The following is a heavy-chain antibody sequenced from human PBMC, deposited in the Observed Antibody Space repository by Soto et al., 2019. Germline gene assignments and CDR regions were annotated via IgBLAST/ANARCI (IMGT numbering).Heavy chain of an antibody. J-gene: IGHJ4*02. CDR1: GFTVSSTY. V-gene: IGHV3-53*01. CDR3: ATMYRGSSPLQY. CDR2: IYSGGST. D-gene: IGHD1-26*01. Sequence: EVQLVESGGGLIQPGGSLRLSCAASGFTVSSTYMSWVRQAPGKGLEWVSVIYSGGSTFYADSVKGRFTISRDNSKNTLYLHMNSLRAEDTAVYYCATMYRGSSPLQYWGQGTLVTVSS.